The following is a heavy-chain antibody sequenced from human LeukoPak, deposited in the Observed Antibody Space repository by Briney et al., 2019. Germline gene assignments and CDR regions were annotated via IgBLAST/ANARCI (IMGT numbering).Heavy chain of an antibody. CDR2: ISTDGTAT. CDR3: VRDSNLSFDY. CDR1: GLTLSRHW. D-gene: IGHD2/OR15-2a*01. J-gene: IGHJ4*02. V-gene: IGHV3-74*01. Sequence: GGSLRLSCAASGLTLSRHWMHWVRQAPGKGLVWVSQISTDGTATTYAASVKGRFTISRDNAKDTLYLQMNSLRAEDTAVYYCVRDSNLSFDYWGQGSPVTVSS.